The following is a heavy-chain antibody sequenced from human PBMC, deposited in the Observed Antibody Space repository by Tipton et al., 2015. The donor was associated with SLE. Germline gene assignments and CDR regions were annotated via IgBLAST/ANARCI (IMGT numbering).Heavy chain of an antibody. CDR3: VRHGVHSRSSVADF. CDR1: GYSFTTYW. CDR2: VSPGDSDF. Sequence: VQLVQSGAEVKKPGESLKISCKASGYSFTTYWIGWVRQMPGKGLEWMGIVSPGDSDFRYNPSFQGQVTISADKSISTAYLQWSSLKASDTAMYYCVRHGVHSRSSVADFWGQGALVTVSS. J-gene: IGHJ4*02. D-gene: IGHD6-6*01. V-gene: IGHV5-51*01.